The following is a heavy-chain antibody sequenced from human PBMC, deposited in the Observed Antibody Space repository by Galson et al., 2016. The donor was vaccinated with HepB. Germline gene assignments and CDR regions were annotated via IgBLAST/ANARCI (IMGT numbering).Heavy chain of an antibody. J-gene: IGHJ5*02. Sequence: SLRLSCAASGFTFSTYAMHWVRQAPGKGLERVATSYHESNIYYADSVRGRITISRDNSKNSMYLQMNSLRPEDTALYYCVRAPLGHTNNVDNWLDPRGQGTLVTVPS. CDR1: GFTFSTYA. CDR2: SYHESNI. V-gene: IGHV3-30-3*01. CDR3: VRAPLGHTNNVDNWLDP. D-gene: IGHD2-8*01.